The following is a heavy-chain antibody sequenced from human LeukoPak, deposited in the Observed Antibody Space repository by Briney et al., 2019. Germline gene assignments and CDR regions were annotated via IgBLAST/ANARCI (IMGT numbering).Heavy chain of an antibody. Sequence: SETLSLTCTVSGGSIRTSSHYWGWVRQPPGKGLEWIGSIYYSGSTHYNPSLKSRVTISLDTSENLFSLKLSSVTAADTAVYYCARSPYCSSPSCPYYYYYMDVWGQGTTVTVSS. J-gene: IGHJ6*03. V-gene: IGHV4-39*07. D-gene: IGHD2-2*01. CDR1: GGSIRTSSHY. CDR2: IYYSGST. CDR3: ARSPYCSSPSCPYYYYYMDV.